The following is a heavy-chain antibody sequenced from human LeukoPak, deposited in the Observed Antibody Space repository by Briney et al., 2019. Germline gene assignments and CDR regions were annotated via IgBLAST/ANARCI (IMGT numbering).Heavy chain of an antibody. Sequence: GGSLRLSCAASGFIFSDYYMSWIRQAPGKGLEWVSYISSSGSTIYYADSVKGRFTISRDNAKNSLYLQMNSLRAEDTAVYYCARVVRVTAYYYYYYYMDVWGKGTTVTISS. V-gene: IGHV3-11*01. CDR1: GFIFSDYY. D-gene: IGHD2-21*02. CDR2: ISSSGSTI. J-gene: IGHJ6*03. CDR3: ARVVRVTAYYYYYYYMDV.